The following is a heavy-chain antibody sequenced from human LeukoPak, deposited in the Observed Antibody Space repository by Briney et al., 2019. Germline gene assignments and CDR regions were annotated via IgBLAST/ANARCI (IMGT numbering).Heavy chain of an antibody. CDR3: ARVDSGWYEGEFDC. CDR1: GGSISSSNYY. J-gene: IGHJ4*02. D-gene: IGHD6-19*01. Sequence: PSETLSLTCTVSGGSISSSNYYWGWIRQPPEKGLEWIRSISYSGSTYYNPSLKSRATISVDTSKNQFSLKLTSVTAADTAVYYCARVDSGWYEGEFDCWGQGTLVTVSS. V-gene: IGHV4-39*07. CDR2: ISYSGST.